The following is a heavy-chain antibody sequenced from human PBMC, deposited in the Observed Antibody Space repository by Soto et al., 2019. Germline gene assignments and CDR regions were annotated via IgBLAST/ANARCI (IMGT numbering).Heavy chain of an antibody. D-gene: IGHD3-10*01. CDR2: IYPGDSDT. J-gene: IGHJ4*02. CDR1: GYSFTSYW. Sequence: GESLKISCKGSGYSFTSYWIGWVRQMPGKGLEWMGIIYPGDSDTRYSPSFQGQVTISADKSISTAYLQWSSLKASDTAMYYCATHWKGFGDSGEFDYWGQGTLVTVSS. V-gene: IGHV5-51*01. CDR3: ATHWKGFGDSGEFDY.